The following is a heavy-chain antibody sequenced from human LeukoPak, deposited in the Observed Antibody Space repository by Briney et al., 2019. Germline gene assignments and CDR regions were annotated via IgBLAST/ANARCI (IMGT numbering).Heavy chain of an antibody. CDR1: GFTFSSYV. Sequence: GSSLRLSCAASGFTFSSYVMNWVRQAPGKGLEWVSSISDNGVTRYYADSVKGRFTISRDNSDNTVYLQMNSLRAEDTAIYYCAKAPAPYYYYYGMDVWGQGTAVTVSS. CDR3: AKAPAPYYYYYGMDV. J-gene: IGHJ6*02. CDR2: ISDNGVTR. V-gene: IGHV3-23*01.